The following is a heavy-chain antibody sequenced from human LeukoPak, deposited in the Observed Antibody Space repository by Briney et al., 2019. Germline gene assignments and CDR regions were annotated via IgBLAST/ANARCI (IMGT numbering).Heavy chain of an antibody. CDR3: ARDRCSGGSCYSGYYYMDV. D-gene: IGHD2-15*01. CDR2: ISSSSSYI. V-gene: IGHV3-21*01. J-gene: IGHJ6*03. Sequence: GGSLRLSCAASGFTFSSYSMNWVRQAPGKGLEWVSSISSSSSYIYYADSVKGRFTISRDNAKNSLYLQMNSLRAEDTAVYYCARDRCSGGSCYSGYYYMDVWGKGTTVTVSS. CDR1: GFTFSSYS.